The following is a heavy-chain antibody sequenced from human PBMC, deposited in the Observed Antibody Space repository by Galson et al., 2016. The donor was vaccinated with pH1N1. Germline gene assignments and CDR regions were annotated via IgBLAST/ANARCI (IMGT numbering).Heavy chain of an antibody. CDR1: GGSISSGSYY. D-gene: IGHD3-3*01. V-gene: IGHV4-61*02. J-gene: IGHJ4*02. Sequence: TLSLTCTVSGGSISSGSYYWSWIRQPAGKGLEWIGRIYTSGSTNYNPSLKSRVTISVDTSKNQFSLKLSSVTAADTAVYYCARQGPITYYDFWSGYYIYYWGQGTLVTVSS. CDR3: ARQGPITYYDFWSGYYIYY. CDR2: IYTSGST.